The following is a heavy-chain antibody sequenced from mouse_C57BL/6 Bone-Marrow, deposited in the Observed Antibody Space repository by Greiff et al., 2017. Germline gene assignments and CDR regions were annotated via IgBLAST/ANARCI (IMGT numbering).Heavy chain of an antibody. CDR2: IYPGDGDT. D-gene: IGHD2-4*01. V-gene: IGHV1-82*01. CDR1: GYAFSSSW. Sequence: QVQLQQSGPELVKPGASVKISCKASGYAFSSSWMNWVKQRPGKGLEWIGRIYPGDGDTNYNGKFKGQATLTADKSSSTAYMQLSSLTSEDSAVYCCARDGLRGDYWGQGTSVTVSS. CDR3: ARDGLRGDY. J-gene: IGHJ4*01.